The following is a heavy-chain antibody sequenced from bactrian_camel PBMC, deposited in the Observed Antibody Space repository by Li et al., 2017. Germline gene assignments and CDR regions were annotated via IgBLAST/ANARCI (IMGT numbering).Heavy chain of an antibody. V-gene: IGHV3S40*01. Sequence: VQLVESGGGSVQPGGSLRLSCAASGFTFSSYDMSWVRQAPGKGLEWVSAINTVSSIIRYADSVKGRFTISKDNAKNTLYLQMNSLKPEDTAMYYCAADSAPTMGWVRDPRYWGQGTQVTVS. CDR2: INTVSSII. J-gene: IGHJ4*01. D-gene: IGHD5*01. CDR1: GFTFSSYD. CDR3: AADSAPTMGWVRDPRY.